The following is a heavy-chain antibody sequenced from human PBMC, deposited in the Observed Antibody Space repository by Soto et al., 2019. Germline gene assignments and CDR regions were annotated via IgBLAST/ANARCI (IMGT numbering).Heavy chain of an antibody. V-gene: IGHV3-21*01. Sequence: GGSLRLSCAASGFTFSSYSMNWVRQAPGKGLEWVSSISSSSSYIYYADSVKGRFTISRDNARNSLYLQMNSLRAEDTAVYYCARAPPMGSSSDFDYWGQGTLVTVSS. CDR1: GFTFSSYS. J-gene: IGHJ4*02. D-gene: IGHD6-6*01. CDR2: ISSSSSYI. CDR3: ARAPPMGSSSDFDY.